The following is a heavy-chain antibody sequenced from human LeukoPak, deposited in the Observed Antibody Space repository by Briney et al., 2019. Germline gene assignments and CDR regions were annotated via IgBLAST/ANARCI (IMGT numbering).Heavy chain of an antibody. Sequence: ASVKVSCKASGGTFSSYAISWVRQAPGQGLEWMGGVIPMFATANYAPKFQDRVTITADESTSTAYMELRSLRSEDTAVYHCARGPHGDYEYFDYWGQGTLVTVSP. CDR3: ARGPHGDYEYFDY. J-gene: IGHJ4*02. V-gene: IGHV1-69*13. D-gene: IGHD4-17*01. CDR2: VIPMFATA. CDR1: GGTFSSYA.